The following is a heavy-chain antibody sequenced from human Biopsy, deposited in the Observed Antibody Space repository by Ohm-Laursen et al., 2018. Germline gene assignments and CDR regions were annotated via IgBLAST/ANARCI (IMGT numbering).Heavy chain of an antibody. CDR2: MTPKTGKT. D-gene: IGHD5-12*01. CDR3: ARSGYDYDY. V-gene: IGHV1-8*01. CDR1: GYTFTDYD. Sequence: SVKGSCKASGYTFTDYDINWVRQASGQGLEWVGWMTPKTGKTGYTQKLQGRLTMTRDTSTSTAYMELSSLRSEDTAIYYCARSGYDYDYWGQGTLVTVSS. J-gene: IGHJ4*02.